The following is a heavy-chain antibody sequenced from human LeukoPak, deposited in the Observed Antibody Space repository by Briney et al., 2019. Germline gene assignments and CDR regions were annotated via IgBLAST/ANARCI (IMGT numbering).Heavy chain of an antibody. V-gene: IGHV3-23*01. CDR1: GFTFSSYA. D-gene: IGHD3-22*01. CDR3: AKDPLYDSSGYYYNY. CDR2: ISGSGGST. J-gene: IGHJ4*02. Sequence: GGSLRLSCAASGFTFSSYAMSSVRQAPGKGLEWVSAISGSGGSTYYADSVKGRFTISRGNSKNTLYLQMNSLRAEDTAVYYCAKDPLYDSSGYYYNYWGQGTLVTVSS.